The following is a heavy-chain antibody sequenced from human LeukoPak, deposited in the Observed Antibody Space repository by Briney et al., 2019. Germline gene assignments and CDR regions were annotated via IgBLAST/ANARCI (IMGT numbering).Heavy chain of an antibody. J-gene: IGHJ6*03. V-gene: IGHV4-4*07. CDR2: IYTSGST. Sequence: SETLSLTCTVSGGSISSYYWSWIRQPAGKGLEWIGRIYTSGSTNYNPSLKSRVTMSVDTSKNQFSLKLSSVTAADTAVYYCARDRPDTYYYGSGSHKFYYYYYYMDVWGKGTTVTISS. D-gene: IGHD3-10*01. CDR3: ARDRPDTYYYGSGSHKFYYYYYYMDV. CDR1: GGSISSYY.